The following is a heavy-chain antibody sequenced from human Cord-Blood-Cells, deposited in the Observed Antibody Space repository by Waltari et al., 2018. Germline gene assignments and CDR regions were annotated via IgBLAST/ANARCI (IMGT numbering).Heavy chain of an antibody. Sequence: QVQLQQWGAGLLKPSETLSLTCAVYGGSFSGYYWSWIRQPPGKGLGWIGEINHSGSTNYNPSLKSRVTISVDTSKNQFSLKLSSVTAADTAVYYCARTYSSGWYWFDPWGQGTLVTVSS. V-gene: IGHV4-34*01. D-gene: IGHD6-19*01. CDR2: INHSGST. CDR1: GGSFSGYY. J-gene: IGHJ5*02. CDR3: ARTYSSGWYWFDP.